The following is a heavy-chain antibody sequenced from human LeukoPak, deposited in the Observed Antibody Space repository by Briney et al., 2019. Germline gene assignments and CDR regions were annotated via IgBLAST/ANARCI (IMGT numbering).Heavy chain of an antibody. J-gene: IGHJ4*02. CDR2: IRSSRSST. CDR3: ARDIIHSSGEANY. CDR1: GLTLSDLY. D-gene: IGHD3-22*01. Sequence: GGSLTLSCAVSGLTLSDLYTSWIRQAPGKGREWISYIRSSRSSTNYAHAVKGRVTISRDNAKNSLYLHMNSLRAEDTAVYYCARDIIHSSGEANYWGRGKLVTVSS. V-gene: IGHV3-11*05.